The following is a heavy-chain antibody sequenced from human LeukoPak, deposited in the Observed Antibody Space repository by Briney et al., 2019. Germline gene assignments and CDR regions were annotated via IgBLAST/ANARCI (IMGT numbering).Heavy chain of an antibody. D-gene: IGHD2-15*01. CDR2: IYSDGYT. CDR3: AKQLGYCSDGSCYFPY. CDR1: GLIVSSNY. Sequence: GGSLRLSCAVSGLIVSSNYMSWVRQAPGKGLEWVSTIYSDGYTYYAGSVQGRFTISRDNSKSTLCLQMNSLRAEDTAVYYCAKQLGYCSDGSCYFPYWGQGTLVTVSS. J-gene: IGHJ4*02. V-gene: IGHV3-53*01.